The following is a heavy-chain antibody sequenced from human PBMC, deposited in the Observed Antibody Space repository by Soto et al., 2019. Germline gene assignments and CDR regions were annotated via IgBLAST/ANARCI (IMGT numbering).Heavy chain of an antibody. V-gene: IGHV6-1*01. J-gene: IGHJ4*02. D-gene: IGHD2-15*01. CDR2: TYYRSKWYN. Sequence: SQTLSLTCAISGDSVSSNSAAWTWISQSPSRGLEWLGRTYYRSKWYNDYAVSVKSRITINPDTSKNQFSLQLNSVTPEDTAVYYCARDIPLGYCSGGSCYQDLIFDYWGQGTLVTVSS. CDR1: GDSVSSNSAA. CDR3: ARDIPLGYCSGGSCYQDLIFDY.